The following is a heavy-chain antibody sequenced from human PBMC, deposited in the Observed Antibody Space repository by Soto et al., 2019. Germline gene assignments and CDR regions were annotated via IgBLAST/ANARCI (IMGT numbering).Heavy chain of an antibody. CDR3: AREGSGYNF. CDR2: IVPVFGRP. V-gene: IGHV1-69*13. D-gene: IGHD5-12*01. Sequence: VKVCCKATGGSFSNYGISWVRQAPGQGLEWMGGIVPVFGRPNYAQRFRGRLTITADESTSTGYMELISLRSDDTAVYYCAREGSGYNFWGQGTQVTVSS. CDR1: GGSFSNYG. J-gene: IGHJ4*02.